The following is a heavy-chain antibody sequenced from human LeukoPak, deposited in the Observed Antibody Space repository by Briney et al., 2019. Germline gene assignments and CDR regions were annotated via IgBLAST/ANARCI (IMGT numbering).Heavy chain of an antibody. Sequence: SETLSLTCTVSGGSISSSSYYWGWIRQPPGKGLEWIGSIYYSGSTYYNPSLKSRVTISVDTSKNQFSLKLTSVTAADTAVYYCARGVNSGYFDYCGQGTLVTVSS. CDR3: ARGVNSGYFDY. J-gene: IGHJ4*02. V-gene: IGHV4-39*07. CDR1: GGSISSSSYY. CDR2: IYYSGST. D-gene: IGHD1-26*01.